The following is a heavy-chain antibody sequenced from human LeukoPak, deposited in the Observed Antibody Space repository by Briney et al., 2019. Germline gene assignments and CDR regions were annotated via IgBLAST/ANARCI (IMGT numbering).Heavy chain of an antibody. Sequence: PGGSLRLSCVASGFTFSSYGMHWVRQPPGKGLEWVAFIRYDGSSKYYADSVKGRFTISRDNSRETLHLQMNSLRAEDTAVYYCAKDNYDYGDYDGGDYWGQGTLVTVSS. V-gene: IGHV3-30*02. CDR1: GFTFSSYG. J-gene: IGHJ4*02. CDR2: IRYDGSSK. D-gene: IGHD4-17*01. CDR3: AKDNYDYGDYDGGDY.